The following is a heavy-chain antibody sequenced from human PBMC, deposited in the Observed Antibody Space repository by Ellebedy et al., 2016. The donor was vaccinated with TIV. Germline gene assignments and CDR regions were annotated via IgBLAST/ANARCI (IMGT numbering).Heavy chain of an antibody. D-gene: IGHD5-24*01. J-gene: IGHJ3*02. CDR3: ARYGRRDGYSGDAFDI. CDR2: INPNSGGT. Sequence: ASVKVSCKASGYTFTGYYMHWVRQAPGQGLEWMGWINPNSGGTNYAQKFQGRVTMTRDTSISTAYMELSRLRSDDTAVYYCARYGRRDGYSGDAFDIWGQGTMVTVSS. V-gene: IGHV1-2*02. CDR1: GYTFTGYY.